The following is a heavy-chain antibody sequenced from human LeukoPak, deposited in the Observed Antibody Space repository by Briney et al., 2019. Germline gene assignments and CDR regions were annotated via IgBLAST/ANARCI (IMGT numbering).Heavy chain of an antibody. CDR2: FDPEDGET. J-gene: IGHJ4*02. Sequence: ASVKVSCKVSGYTLTELSMHWVRQAPGKGLEWMGGFDPEDGETIYAQKFQGRVTMTEDTSTDTAYMELSSLRSEDTAVYYCATDIAVAGAFDYWGQGTLVTVSS. CDR1: GYTLTELS. CDR3: ATDIAVAGAFDY. D-gene: IGHD6-19*01. V-gene: IGHV1-24*01.